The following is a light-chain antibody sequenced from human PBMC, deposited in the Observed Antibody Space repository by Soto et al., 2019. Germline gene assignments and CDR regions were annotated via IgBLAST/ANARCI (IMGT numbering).Light chain of an antibody. CDR2: DVT. Sequence: QAVRTQPRSVSGSPGQSVAISCTGTSSDVGGYNYVSWYQHHPGKAPKLMIYDVTKRPSGVRDRFSASKSGNTASLTISGLQAEDEADYYCCSYAGSYTYVFGTGTKVTVL. CDR1: SSDVGGYNY. CDR3: CSYAGSYTYV. V-gene: IGLV2-11*01. J-gene: IGLJ1*01.